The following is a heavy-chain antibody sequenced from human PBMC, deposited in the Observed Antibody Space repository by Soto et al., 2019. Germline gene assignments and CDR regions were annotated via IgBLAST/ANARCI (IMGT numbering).Heavy chain of an antibody. CDR3: ARARGVRGVINTRSNWFDP. V-gene: IGHV4-31*03. CDR1: GGSISSGGYY. CDR2: IYYSGST. J-gene: IGHJ5*02. D-gene: IGHD3-10*01. Sequence: SETLSLTCTVSGGSISSGGYYWSWIRQHPGKGLEWIGYIYYSGSTYYNPSLKSRVTISVDTSKNQFSLKLSSVTAADTAVYYCARARGVRGVINTRSNWFDPWGQGTLVTVSS.